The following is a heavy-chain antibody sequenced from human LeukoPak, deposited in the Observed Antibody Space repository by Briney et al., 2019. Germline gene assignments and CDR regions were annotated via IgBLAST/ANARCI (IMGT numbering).Heavy chain of an antibody. D-gene: IGHD1-7*01. CDR2: INHSGST. CDR3: ARDANWNYHWFDP. CDR1: GGSFSGYY. V-gene: IGHV4-34*09. J-gene: IGHJ5*02. Sequence: SETLSLTCAVYGGSFSGYYWSWIRQPPGKGLEWIGEINHSGSTNYNPSLKSRVTISVDTSKNQFSLKLSSVTAADTAVYYCARDANWNYHWFDPWGQGTLVTVSS.